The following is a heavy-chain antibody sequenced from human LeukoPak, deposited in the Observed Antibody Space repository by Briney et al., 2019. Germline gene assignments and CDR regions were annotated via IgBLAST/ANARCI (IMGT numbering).Heavy chain of an antibody. V-gene: IGHV3-23*01. CDR2: ISGSSGST. CDR1: GFTFSSYA. CDR3: ARSIGSDWSPFDY. D-gene: IGHD3-9*01. Sequence: GGALRLSCAASGFTFSSYAMSWVRQTPGKGLEWVSVISGSSGSTYYADSVKGRFTIFRDNSKNTLYLQMNSLRVEDTAVYYCARSIGSDWSPFDYWGQGTLVSVSS. J-gene: IGHJ4*02.